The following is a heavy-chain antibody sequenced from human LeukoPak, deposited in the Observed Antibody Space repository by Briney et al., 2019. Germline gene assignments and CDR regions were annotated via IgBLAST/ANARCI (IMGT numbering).Heavy chain of an antibody. V-gene: IGHV4-61*02. Sequence: PSQTLSLTYTVSGGSISSGSYYWSWIRQPAGKGLEWIGRIYTSGSTNYNPSLKSRVTISVDTSKNQFSLKLSSVTAADTAVYYCARDDLYYDILTGYYSGYFQHWGQGTLVTVSS. CDR1: GGSISSGSYY. CDR2: IYTSGST. D-gene: IGHD3-9*01. J-gene: IGHJ1*01. CDR3: ARDDLYYDILTGYYSGYFQH.